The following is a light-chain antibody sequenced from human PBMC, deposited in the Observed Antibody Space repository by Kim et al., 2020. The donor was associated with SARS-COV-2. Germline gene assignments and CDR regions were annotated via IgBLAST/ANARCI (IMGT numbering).Light chain of an antibody. J-gene: IGLJ2*01. CDR2: DVS. Sequence: GQSATTSCPGPSIAVGGYDYVSCYQQHPGKAPKVMIYDVSERPSGVPDRFSGSKSGNTASLTVSGLQTEDEADYYCASYAGSNTYVFGGGTQLTVL. CDR1: SIAVGGYDY. CDR3: ASYAGSNTYV. V-gene: IGLV2-8*01.